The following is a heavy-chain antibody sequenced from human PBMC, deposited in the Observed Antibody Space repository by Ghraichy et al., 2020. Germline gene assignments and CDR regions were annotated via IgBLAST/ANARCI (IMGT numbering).Heavy chain of an antibody. CDR1: GFTFSSYG. CDR2: ISNDGTNK. V-gene: IGHV3-30*18. Sequence: GGSLRLSCAASGFTFSSYGMHWVRQAPGKGLEWVAVISNDGTNKNYADSVKGRFTISRDNSKNTLYLQMNSLRAEDTAVYYCAKHSGYSSSWPYFYYGLDVWGQGTTVTVSS. J-gene: IGHJ6*02. D-gene: IGHD6-13*01. CDR3: AKHSGYSSSWPYFYYGLDV.